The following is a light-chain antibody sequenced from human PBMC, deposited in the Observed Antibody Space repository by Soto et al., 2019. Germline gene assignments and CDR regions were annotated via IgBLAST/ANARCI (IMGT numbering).Light chain of an antibody. V-gene: IGKV1-12*01. Sequence: DIQMTQFPSSVSASVGDRVNLTCRASQPISFWLAWYQQKPGKGITLLIYVASSLPIGVPSRFTGSGAGTDFPPTISSRQPEDFATHYCQHANSFPPTFGGGTKVDLK. CDR2: VAS. CDR1: QPISFW. J-gene: IGKJ4*01. CDR3: QHANSFPPT.